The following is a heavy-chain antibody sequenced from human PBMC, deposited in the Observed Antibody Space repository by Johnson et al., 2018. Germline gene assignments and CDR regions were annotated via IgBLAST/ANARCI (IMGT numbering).Heavy chain of an antibody. CDR1: GFTFSSYA. Sequence: VQLLETGGGVVQPGRSLRLSCAASGFTFSSYAMHWVRQAPGKGLEWVAVISYDGSNKYYADSVKGRFTISRDNSKNTLYLQMNSLRAEDTAVYYCARERMTTVTTGWVDPWGQGTLVTVSS. V-gene: IGHV3-30-3*01. CDR3: ARERMTTVTTGWVDP. CDR2: ISYDGSNK. J-gene: IGHJ5*02. D-gene: IGHD4-17*01.